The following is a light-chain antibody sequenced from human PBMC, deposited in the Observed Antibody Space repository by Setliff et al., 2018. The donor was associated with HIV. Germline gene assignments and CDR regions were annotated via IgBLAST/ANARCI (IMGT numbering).Light chain of an antibody. V-gene: IGLV2-23*01. Sequence: QSVLTQPASVSGSPGQSITISCTGTSSDVGRYNLVSWYQQHPGKAPKLMIYQATKRPSGVSNRFSGSKSGNTASLTISGLQAEDEADYYCCSNTGSNTYVFGTGTKVTVL. CDR1: SSDVGRYNL. J-gene: IGLJ1*01. CDR3: CSNTGSNTYV. CDR2: QAT.